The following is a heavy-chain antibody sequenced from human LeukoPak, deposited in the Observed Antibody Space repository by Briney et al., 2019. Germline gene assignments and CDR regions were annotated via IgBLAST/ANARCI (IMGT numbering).Heavy chain of an antibody. CDR3: ARDIIAPYYYYMDV. CDR2: ISSSSSTI. V-gene: IGHV3-48*01. J-gene: IGHJ6*03. D-gene: IGHD3-10*01. Sequence: GGSLRLSCAASGFTFSSYSMNWVRQAPGKGLEWVSYISSSSSTIYYADSVKGRFTISRDNAKNSLYLQMNSLRAEDTAVYYCARDIIAPYYYYMDVWGKGTTVTVSS. CDR1: GFTFSSYS.